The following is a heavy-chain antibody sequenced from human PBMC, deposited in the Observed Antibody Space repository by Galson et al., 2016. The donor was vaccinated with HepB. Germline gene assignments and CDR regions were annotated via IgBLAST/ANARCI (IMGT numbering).Heavy chain of an antibody. V-gene: IGHV3-48*02. CDR2: ISRSGSAK. CDR3: PTDPTYDSSNH. CDR1: GFSFSNYA. J-gene: IGHJ5*02. Sequence: SLRLSCAASGFSFSNYAMNWVRQAPGKGLELVSFISRSGSAKSYADSVKGRFTVSRVNAENSLYLQMDSLRDEDTAVYYCPTDPTYDSSNHWGQGTLVSVSS. D-gene: IGHD3-22*01.